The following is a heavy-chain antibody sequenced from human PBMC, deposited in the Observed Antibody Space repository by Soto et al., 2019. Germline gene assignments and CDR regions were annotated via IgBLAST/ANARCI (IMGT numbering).Heavy chain of an antibody. CDR3: ARGDYYYYGMDV. CDR2: IYYSGST. CDR1: GGSISSVGYY. Sequence: PSETLSLTCAVSGGSISSVGYYWSWIRQHPGKGLEWIGYIYYSGSTYYNPSLKSRVTISVDTSKNQFSLKLSSVTAADTAVYYCARGDYYYYGMDVWGQGTTVTVSS. V-gene: IGHV4-31*11. J-gene: IGHJ6*02.